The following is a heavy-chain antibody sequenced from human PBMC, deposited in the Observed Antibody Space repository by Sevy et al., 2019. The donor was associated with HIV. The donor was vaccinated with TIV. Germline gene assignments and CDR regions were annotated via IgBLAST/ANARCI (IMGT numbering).Heavy chain of an antibody. CDR3: ARAGGTDAFDI. J-gene: IGHJ3*02. D-gene: IGHD1-26*01. Sequence: GGSLRLSCAASGFTFSSYAMHWVRQAPGKGLGWVAVISYDGSNKYYADSVKGRFTISRDNSKNTLYLQMNSLRAEDTAVYYCARAGGTDAFDIWGQGTMVTVSS. CDR2: ISYDGSNK. V-gene: IGHV3-30-3*01. CDR1: GFTFSSYA.